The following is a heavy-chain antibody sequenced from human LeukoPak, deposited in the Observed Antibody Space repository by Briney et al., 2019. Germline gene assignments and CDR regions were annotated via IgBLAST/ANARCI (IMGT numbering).Heavy chain of an antibody. CDR2: IRYDGSNK. V-gene: IGHV3-30*02. J-gene: IGHJ4*02. Sequence: GGSLRLSCAASGFTFSSYGMHWVRQAPGKGLEWVAFIRYDGSNKYYADSVKGRFTISRDNSKNTLYLQMNSLRAEDTAVYYCAKVSQGGGATRGGATFDYGGQGTLVTVSS. CDR1: GFTFSSYG. D-gene: IGHD1-26*01. CDR3: AKVSQGGGATRGGATFDY.